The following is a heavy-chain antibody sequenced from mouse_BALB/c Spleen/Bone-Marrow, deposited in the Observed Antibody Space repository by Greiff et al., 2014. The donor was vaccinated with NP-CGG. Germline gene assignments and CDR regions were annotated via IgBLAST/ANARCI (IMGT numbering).Heavy chain of an antibody. D-gene: IGHD4-1*01. V-gene: IGHV1-54*01. CDR2: INPGSGGT. CDR3: ARELGVFAY. Sequence: QVQLKQSGAELVRPGTSVKVSCKASGYASTNYLIEWVKQRPGQGLEWIGVINPGSGGTNYNEKFKGKATLTADKSSSTAYMQLSSLTSDDSAVYFCARELGVFAYWGQGTLVTVSA. CDR1: GYASTNYL. J-gene: IGHJ3*01.